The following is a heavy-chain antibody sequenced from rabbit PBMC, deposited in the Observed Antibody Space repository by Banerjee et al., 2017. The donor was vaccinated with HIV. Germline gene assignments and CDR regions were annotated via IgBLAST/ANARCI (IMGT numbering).Heavy chain of an antibody. D-gene: IGHD7-1*01. CDR3: TRDFTGVIGWNFNL. CDR1: GFSFSNCCV. J-gene: IGHJ4*01. CDR2: INTSSGNA. Sequence: QEQLEESGGDLVKPEGSLTLTCTASGFSFSNCCVMCWFRRPPGKGLEWFACINTSSGNAVYANWAKGRFTISKTSSTTVTLQMTSLTAADTATYFCTRDFTGVIGWNFNLWGQGTLVTVS. V-gene: IGHV1S45*01.